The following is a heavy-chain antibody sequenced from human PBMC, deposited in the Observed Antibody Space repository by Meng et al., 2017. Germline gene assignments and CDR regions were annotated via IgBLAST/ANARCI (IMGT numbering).Heavy chain of an antibody. CDR2: VITKTNNYAA. Sequence: QLVGSGGGLVRPGASLKIACAASGFSFSGSDIHWVRQASGKGLEWVGRVITKTNNYAAAYAASVKGRFTISRDDSLTTAYLQMNSLRSDDTALYYCTVYITGHIWGRGTMVTVSS. J-gene: IGHJ3*02. CDR3: TVYITGHI. D-gene: IGHD1-20*01. V-gene: IGHV3-73*02. CDR1: GFSFSGSD.